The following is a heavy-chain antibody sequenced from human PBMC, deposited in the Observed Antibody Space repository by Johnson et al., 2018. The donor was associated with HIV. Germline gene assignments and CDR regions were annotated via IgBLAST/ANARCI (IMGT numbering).Heavy chain of an antibody. D-gene: IGHD1-26*01. V-gene: IGHV3-30*18. CDR1: GFTFSDYY. J-gene: IGHJ3*02. CDR2: ISYDGSNK. CDR3: AKDKGGIVGYDAFDI. Sequence: QVQLVESGGGLVKPGGSLRLSCAASGFTFSDYYMSWIRQAPGKGLEWAAVISYDGSNKYYADSVKGRFTISRDNSKNTLYLQMNSLRAEDTAVYYCAKDKGGIVGYDAFDIWGQGTMVTVSS.